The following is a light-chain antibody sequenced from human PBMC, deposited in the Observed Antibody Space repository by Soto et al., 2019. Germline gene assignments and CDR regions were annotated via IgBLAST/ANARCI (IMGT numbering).Light chain of an antibody. V-gene: IGLV1-40*01. CDR3: QSYDSSLSAAV. J-gene: IGLJ2*01. Sequence: QSVLTQPPSVSGAPGQKVIISYTGSSSNIGAGYDVHWYQQLPGTAPKLLIYGNSSRPSGVPDRLSGSKSGTSASLAITGLQVEDEADYYCQSYDSSLSAAVFGGGTKLTVL. CDR2: GNS. CDR1: SSNIGAGYD.